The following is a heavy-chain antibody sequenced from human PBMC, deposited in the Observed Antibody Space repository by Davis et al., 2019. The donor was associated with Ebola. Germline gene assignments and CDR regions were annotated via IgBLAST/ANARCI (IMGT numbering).Heavy chain of an antibody. CDR2: MNPNSGNT. V-gene: IGHV1-8*02. Sequence: ASVKVSCKASGYTFTSYGITWVRQAPGQGLEWMGWMNPNSGNTGYAQKFQGRVTMTRNTSISTAYMELSSLRSEDTAVYYCARGGNPLDMDVWGQGTTVTVSS. CDR3: ARGGNPLDMDV. J-gene: IGHJ6*02. D-gene: IGHD4-23*01. CDR1: GYTFTSYG.